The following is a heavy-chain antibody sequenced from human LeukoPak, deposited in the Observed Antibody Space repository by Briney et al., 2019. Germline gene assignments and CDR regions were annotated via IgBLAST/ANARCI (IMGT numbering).Heavy chain of an antibody. V-gene: IGHV3-23*01. CDR2: ISGSGGST. D-gene: IGHD3-9*01. J-gene: IGHJ4*02. CDR3: ATLYYDILTGYYGGNYFDY. Sequence: TGGSLRLSCAASGFTFSIYAMTWVRQAPGKGLEWVSAISGSGGSTYYADSVKGRFTISRDNSKNTLYLQMDSLRAEDTAVYYCATLYYDILTGYYGGNYFDYWGQGTLVTASS. CDR1: GFTFSIYA.